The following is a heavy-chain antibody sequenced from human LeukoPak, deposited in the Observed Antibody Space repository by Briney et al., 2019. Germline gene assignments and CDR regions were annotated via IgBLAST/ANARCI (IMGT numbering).Heavy chain of an antibody. CDR1: GYTFTGYY. Sequence: ASVKVSCKASGYTFTGYYMRWVRQAPGQGLEWMGWINPNGGGTNYAQKFQGRVTMTRDTSISTAYMELSRLRSDDTAVYYCASIDYDFWSGYGYFFDYWGQGTLVTVSS. CDR2: INPNGGGT. D-gene: IGHD3-3*01. J-gene: IGHJ4*02. V-gene: IGHV1-2*02. CDR3: ASIDYDFWSGYGYFFDY.